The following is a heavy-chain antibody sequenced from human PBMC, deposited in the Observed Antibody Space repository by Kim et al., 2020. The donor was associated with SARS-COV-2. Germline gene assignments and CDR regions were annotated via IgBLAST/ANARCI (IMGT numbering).Heavy chain of an antibody. CDR2: INSDGSST. D-gene: IGHD3-22*01. CDR1: GFTFSSYW. V-gene: IGHV3-74*01. CDR3: AREGLEVVISFDY. J-gene: IGHJ4*02. Sequence: GGSLRLSCAASGFTFSSYWMHWVRQAPGKGLVWVSRINSDGSSTTSADSVKGRFTISRDNAKNTLYLQMNSLRAEDTAVYYCAREGLEVVISFDYWGQGTLVTVSS.